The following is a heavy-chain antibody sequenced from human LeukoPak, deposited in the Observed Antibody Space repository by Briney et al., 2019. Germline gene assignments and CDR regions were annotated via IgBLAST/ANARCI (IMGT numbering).Heavy chain of an antibody. CDR1: GFTVSSNS. V-gene: IGHV3-53*01. D-gene: IGHD7-27*01. Sequence: GSLRLSCTVSGFTVSSNSMSWVRQAPGKGLEWVSFIYSGGNTHYSDSVKGRFTISRDNSKNTLYLQMNSLRAEDTAVYYCARHFWGYFDFWGQGTLVTVSS. J-gene: IGHJ4*02. CDR2: IYSGGNT. CDR3: ARHFWGYFDF.